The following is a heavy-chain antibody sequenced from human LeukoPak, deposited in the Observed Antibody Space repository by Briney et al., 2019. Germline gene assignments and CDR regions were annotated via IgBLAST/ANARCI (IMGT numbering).Heavy chain of an antibody. Sequence: SGRSLRLSCAASGFTFSSYGMHWVRQAPGKGLEWVAVISYDGSNKYYADSVKGRFTISRDNSKNTLYLQMNSLRAEDTAVYYCARGMNDYGDYDGGWGQGTLVTVSS. CDR3: ARGMNDYGDYDGG. CDR1: GFTFSSYG. CDR2: ISYDGSNK. J-gene: IGHJ4*02. D-gene: IGHD4-17*01. V-gene: IGHV3-30*03.